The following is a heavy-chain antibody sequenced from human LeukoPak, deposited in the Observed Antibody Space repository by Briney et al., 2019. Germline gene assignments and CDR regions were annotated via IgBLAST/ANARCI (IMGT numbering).Heavy chain of an antibody. Sequence: SETLSLTCTVSGGSISSSSYYWGWLRQPPGKGLEWIGSSYYSGSTYYNPSLKSRVTISVDTSKNQFSLKLSSVTTADTAVYYCARDRAYYGSGRNFDYWSQGTLVTVSS. CDR1: GGSISSSSYY. CDR3: ARDRAYYGSGRNFDY. V-gene: IGHV4-39*07. D-gene: IGHD3-10*01. J-gene: IGHJ4*02. CDR2: SYYSGST.